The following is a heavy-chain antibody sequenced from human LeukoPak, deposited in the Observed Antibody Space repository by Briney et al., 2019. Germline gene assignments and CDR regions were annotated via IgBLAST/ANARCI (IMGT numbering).Heavy chain of an antibody. D-gene: IGHD3-22*01. CDR3: ARVPTYYYDSSGPPGGMDV. CDR1: GGSISSYY. J-gene: IGHJ6*02. CDR2: IHYSGST. V-gene: IGHV4-59*01. Sequence: PSETLSLTCSVSGGSISSYYWSWIRQPPGKGLEWIGYIHYSGSTNYNPSLKSRVTISVDTSKNQFSLTLYSVTAADTAVYYCARVPTYYYDSSGPPGGMDVWGQGTTVTVSS.